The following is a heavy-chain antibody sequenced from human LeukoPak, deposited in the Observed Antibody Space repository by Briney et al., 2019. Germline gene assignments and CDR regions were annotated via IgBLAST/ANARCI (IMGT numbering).Heavy chain of an antibody. CDR1: GGTFSSYA. Sequence: SVKVSCKASGGTFSSYAIRWVRQAPGQGLEWMGRIIPIFGTANYAQKFQGRVTITTDESTSTAYMELSSLRSEDTAVYYCARSGGVDGYWFDPWGQGTLVTVSS. CDR2: IIPIFGTA. D-gene: IGHD2-8*02. CDR3: ARSGGVDGYWFDP. J-gene: IGHJ5*02. V-gene: IGHV1-69*05.